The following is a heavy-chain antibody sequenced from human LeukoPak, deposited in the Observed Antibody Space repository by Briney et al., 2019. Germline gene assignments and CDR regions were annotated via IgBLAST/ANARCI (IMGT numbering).Heavy chain of an antibody. D-gene: IGHD3-16*01. Sequence: GGSLRLSCAASGFTLNSYAMHWVRQTPGKGLEGVAVISYDGSNKLYADSVKGRFTISRDSSKNTLYLQMNSLRAEDTALYYCARDISWGSTTDYWGQGTLVTVSS. V-gene: IGHV3-30-3*01. CDR3: ARDISWGSTTDY. CDR2: ISYDGSNK. J-gene: IGHJ4*02. CDR1: GFTLNSYA.